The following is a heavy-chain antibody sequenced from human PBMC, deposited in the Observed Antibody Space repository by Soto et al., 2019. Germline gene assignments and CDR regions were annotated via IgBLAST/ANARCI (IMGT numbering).Heavy chain of an antibody. CDR1: GGSSSSGGYY. CDR3: AAHSGSTYGPLDY. V-gene: IGHV4-31*09. Sequence: SETLSLTCTVSGGSSSSGGYYWSWIRQHPRKGLEWIGYIYYSGSTYYNPSLKSRVTISVDKSKNQFSLQLSSMTAADTAVYYCAAHSGSTYGPLDYWGQGTQVTVSS. J-gene: IGHJ4*02. CDR2: IYYSGST. D-gene: IGHD3-10*01.